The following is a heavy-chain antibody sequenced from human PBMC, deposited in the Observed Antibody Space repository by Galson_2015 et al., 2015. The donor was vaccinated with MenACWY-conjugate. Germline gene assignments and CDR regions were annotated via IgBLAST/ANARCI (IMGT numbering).Heavy chain of an antibody. CDR1: GYSFPRYW. J-gene: IGHJ4*02. Sequence: QSGAEVKKPGESVQISCQGSGYSFPRYWIGWVRQMPGRGLEWMGVIYPDDSQTRYSPSFQGQVTMSADKSTNTAYLQWSSLQASDTAMYFCARHGSIQPNCGENFDYWGPGTQVTVSS. D-gene: IGHD2-21*01. V-gene: IGHV5-51*01. CDR3: ARHGSIQPNCGENFDY. CDR2: IYPDDSQT.